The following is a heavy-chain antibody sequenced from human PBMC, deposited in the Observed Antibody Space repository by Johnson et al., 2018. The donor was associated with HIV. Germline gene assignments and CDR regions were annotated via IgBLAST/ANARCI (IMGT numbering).Heavy chain of an antibody. J-gene: IGHJ3*02. CDR1: GFIFSDYY. Sequence: VQLVESGGGLVKPGGSLRLSCAASGFIFSDYYMSWIRQAPGKGLEWVANIKQDGSEKYYVDSVKGRIAISRENAKNSLCLQVSSLRAGDTGKRRFAVRQHRCNAACQDGCHMWRQGTIVTVSS. V-gene: IGHV3-7*01. CDR2: IKQDGSEK. CDR3: AVRQHRCNAACQDGCHM. D-gene: IGHD2-2*01.